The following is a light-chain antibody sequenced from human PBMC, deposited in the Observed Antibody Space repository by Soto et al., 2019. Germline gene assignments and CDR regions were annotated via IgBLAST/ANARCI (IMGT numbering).Light chain of an antibody. Sequence: EIVLTQSPGTLSLSPGERATLSCRASQSVSSNLAWYQQKPGQAPRVLIYDISTRATGIPTRFSGSGSGTEFTLTISRLEPEDFAVYYCQQYGISLITFGQGTRLEIK. CDR1: QSVSSN. CDR3: QQYGISLIT. CDR2: DIS. J-gene: IGKJ5*01. V-gene: IGKV3-20*01.